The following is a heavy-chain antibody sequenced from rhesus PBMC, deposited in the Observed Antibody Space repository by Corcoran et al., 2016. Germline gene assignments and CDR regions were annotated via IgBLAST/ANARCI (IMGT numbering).Heavy chain of an antibody. D-gene: IGHD6-25*01. V-gene: IGHV4-169*01. CDR3: ARLWGRRQLGVDY. J-gene: IGHJ4*01. Sequence: QLQLQESGPGLVKPSETLSLTCAVSGGSISSSYWSWISQAPGKGLEGIGYIGGSSGSTHYNPSLKSRVTRSVDTSKTQLSLKLSSVTAADTAVYYCARLWGRRQLGVDYWGQGVLVTVSS. CDR2: IGGSSGST. CDR1: GGSISSSY.